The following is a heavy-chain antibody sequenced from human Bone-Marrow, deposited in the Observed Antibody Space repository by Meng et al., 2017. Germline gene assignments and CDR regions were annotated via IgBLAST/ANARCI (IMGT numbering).Heavy chain of an antibody. CDR1: GFTFSSYG. D-gene: IGHD2-21*02. Sequence: SLNISCAASGFTFSSYGMHWVRQAPGKGLEWVAVIWYDGSNKYYADSVKGRFTISRDNSKHTLYLQMNSVRAEDPAVYYCARGSPTAYCGGDFYSTLPDIWGQGTMVTVSS. V-gene: IGHV3-33*01. CDR2: IWYDGSNK. CDR3: ARGSPTAYCGGDFYSTLPDI. J-gene: IGHJ3*02.